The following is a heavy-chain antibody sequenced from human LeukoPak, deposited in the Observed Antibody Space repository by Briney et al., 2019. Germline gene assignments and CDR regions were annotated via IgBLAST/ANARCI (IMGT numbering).Heavy chain of an antibody. CDR2: IDSDTYGNTI. CDR3: ARDRDYAFDY. CDR1: GFTISSYS. J-gene: IGHJ4*02. Sequence: GGSLRLSCAASGFTISSYSTNWVRQAPGKGLEWISYIDSDTYGNTIYYPHTVKARFTISRDNVKNSLYLQMDSLRDEDTAVYYCARDRDYAFDYWGQGTLVTVSS. D-gene: IGHD4-17*01. V-gene: IGHV3-48*02.